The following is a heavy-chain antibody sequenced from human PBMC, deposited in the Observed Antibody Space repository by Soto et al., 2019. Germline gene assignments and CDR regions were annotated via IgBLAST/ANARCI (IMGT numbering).Heavy chain of an antibody. CDR3: AREGSSSSRYFQH. CDR1: GYTFTDYN. Sequence: ASVKVSCKASGYTFTDYNMHWVRHAPGQGLEWMGWINPNSGGTSYAQKFQGRVTMTRDTPITTAYMELSRLTSDDTAVYYCAREGSSSSRYFQHWGQGTLVTVSS. J-gene: IGHJ1*01. V-gene: IGHV1-2*02. CDR2: INPNSGGT. D-gene: IGHD6-6*01.